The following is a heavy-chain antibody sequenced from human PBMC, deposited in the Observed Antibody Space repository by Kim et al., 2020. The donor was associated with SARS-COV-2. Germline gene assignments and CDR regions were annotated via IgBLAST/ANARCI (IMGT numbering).Heavy chain of an antibody. J-gene: IGHJ4*02. Sequence: GYAQKLQGRVTVGRNTSISTGYMGLRSLRSEDTAVYYCARGWGRSGCYPHWGQGTLVTVSS. D-gene: IGHD3-3*01. V-gene: IGHV1-8*01. CDR3: ARGWGRSGCYPH.